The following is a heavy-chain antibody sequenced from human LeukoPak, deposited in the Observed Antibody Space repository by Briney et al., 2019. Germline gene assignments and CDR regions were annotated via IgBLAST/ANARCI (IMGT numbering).Heavy chain of an antibody. CDR3: ARLHYDFWSGSMYYMDV. J-gene: IGHJ6*03. D-gene: IGHD3-3*01. Sequence: SETLSLTCTVSGGSISSSSYYWGWIRQPPGKGLEWIGSIYYSGSTYYNPSLKSRVTISVDTSKSQFSLKLSSVTAADTAVYYCARLHYDFWSGSMYYMDVWGKGTTVTVSS. V-gene: IGHV4-39*01. CDR2: IYYSGST. CDR1: GGSISSSSYY.